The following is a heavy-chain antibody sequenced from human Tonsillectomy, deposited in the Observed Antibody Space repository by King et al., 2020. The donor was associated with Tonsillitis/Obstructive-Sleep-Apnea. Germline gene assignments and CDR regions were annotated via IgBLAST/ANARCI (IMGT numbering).Heavy chain of an antibody. CDR2: IEQDGSEK. J-gene: IGHJ4*02. D-gene: IGHD3-16*01. Sequence: VQLVESGGGLVQSGGSLRLSCAASGFTISSYWMSWVRQAPGKGLEWVANIEQDGSEKHYVDSVKGRFTISRDNAKNSLYLQLNSLRAEDTAVYYCAREGGHGMGFDYWGQGTLVTDSS. V-gene: IGHV3-7*01. CDR1: GFTISSYW. CDR3: AREGGHGMGFDY.